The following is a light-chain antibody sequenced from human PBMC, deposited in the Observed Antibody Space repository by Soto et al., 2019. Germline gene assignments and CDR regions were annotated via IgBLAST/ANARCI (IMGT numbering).Light chain of an antibody. CDR3: QQYGSSGT. J-gene: IGKJ1*01. CDR2: DTS. Sequence: TVMPQSPCTLSVSLGERSTLSCRASQSVSIHLAWYQQKPGQAPRLLIYDTSNRATGIPDRFSGSRSGTDFTLTISRLEPEDFAVYYCQQYGSSGTFGQGTKVDIK. CDR1: QSVSIH. V-gene: IGKV3-20*01.